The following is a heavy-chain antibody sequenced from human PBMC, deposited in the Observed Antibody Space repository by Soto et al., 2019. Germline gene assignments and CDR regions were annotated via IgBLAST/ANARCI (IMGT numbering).Heavy chain of an antibody. CDR1: GFTFNNYA. Sequence: EVQLLESGGGLVQPGGSLRLSCAASGFTFNNYAISWVRQAPGKGLEWVSTITGSGDSAYYADSVKGRFIISRDNSKNTLYMQMHSLGAEDSAIYYCAKGRGTNSYDNMDVWGGGTTVPVSS. CDR2: ITGSGDSA. D-gene: IGHD1-26*01. CDR3: AKGRGTNSYDNMDV. V-gene: IGHV3-23*01. J-gene: IGHJ6*03.